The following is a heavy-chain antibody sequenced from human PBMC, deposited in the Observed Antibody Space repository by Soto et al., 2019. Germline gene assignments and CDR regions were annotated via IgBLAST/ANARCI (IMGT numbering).Heavy chain of an antibody. CDR2: INAGNGNT. CDR1: GYTFTSYA. J-gene: IGHJ4*02. Sequence: ASVKVSCKASGYTFTSYAMHWVRQAPGQRLEWMGWINAGNGNTKYSQKFQGRVTMTRDTSTSTVYMELSSLRSEDTAVYYCARDSSLLEWLPPDYWGQGTLVTVSS. V-gene: IGHV1-3*01. CDR3: ARDSSLLEWLPPDY. D-gene: IGHD3-3*01.